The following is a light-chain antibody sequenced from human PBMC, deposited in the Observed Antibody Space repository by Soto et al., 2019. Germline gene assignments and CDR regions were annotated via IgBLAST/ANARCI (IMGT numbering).Light chain of an antibody. CDR1: MRDVGAYNL. V-gene: IGLV2-14*01. J-gene: IGLJ2*01. CDR3: SSYTSSSTLVV. Sequence: QSVLTQPASVSGSAGQSITISCSGTMRDVGAYNLVSWYQQHPGTAPKLMIYEVSNRPSGVSNRFSGSKSGNTASLTISGLQAEDEADYYCSSYTSSSTLVVFGGGTQLTVL. CDR2: EVS.